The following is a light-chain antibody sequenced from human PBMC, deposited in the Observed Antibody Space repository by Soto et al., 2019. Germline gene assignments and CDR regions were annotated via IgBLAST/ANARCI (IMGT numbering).Light chain of an antibody. CDR1: QSVSSNS. J-gene: IGKJ2*01. V-gene: IGKV3-20*01. CDR2: GAS. CDR3: QHYGSSPYT. Sequence: EIVLTQSPGTLSLSPGERATLSCRASQSVSSNSLAWYQHKPGQAPRLFIYGASSRATGIPDRFSGSGSGADFTLTISILEPEDIAVYYCQHYGSSPYTFGQGTKLQIK.